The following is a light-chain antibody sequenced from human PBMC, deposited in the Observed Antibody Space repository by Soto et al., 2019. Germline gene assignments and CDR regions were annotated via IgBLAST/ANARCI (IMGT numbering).Light chain of an antibody. CDR3: GSYTSSTTLYV. V-gene: IGLV2-14*01. CDR1: SSDLGDYNY. CDR2: DVS. Sequence: QSALTQPASVSGSPGQSITISCTGTSSDLGDYNYVSWYQQHPGKAPKLVIYDVSNRPSGVSNRFSGSKSGNTASLTISGLQAEDEADYYCGSYTSSTTLYVFGTGTKVTVL. J-gene: IGLJ1*01.